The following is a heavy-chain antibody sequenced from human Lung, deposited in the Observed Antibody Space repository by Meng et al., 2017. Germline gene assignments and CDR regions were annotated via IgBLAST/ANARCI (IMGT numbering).Heavy chain of an antibody. D-gene: IGHD4-11*01. CDR1: CGYFRDDY. Sequence: QQRQAVSVPLKPLGTMCLTCFVSCGYFRDDYWSWIREPPGKGLEWIGEIHHSGSTNYNTSLESRATISVDTSQNNLSLKLRSVTAADSAVYYCARGPTTMAHDFDYWGQGTLVTVSS. J-gene: IGHJ4*02. CDR2: IHHSGST. CDR3: ARGPTTMAHDFDY. V-gene: IGHV4-34*01.